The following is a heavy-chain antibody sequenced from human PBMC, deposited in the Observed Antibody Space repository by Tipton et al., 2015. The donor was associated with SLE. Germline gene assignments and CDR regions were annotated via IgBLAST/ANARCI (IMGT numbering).Heavy chain of an antibody. CDR1: NGSISSYY. D-gene: IGHD1-26*01. Sequence: TLSLTCTVSNGSISSYYWSWIRQPPGKGLEWLGYISYGNTKYNPSLRSRLTISVDTSKNQFSLRLSSVTAADTAVYYCAREPWELLYGQYHFTDVWGKGTTVTVSS. V-gene: IGHV4-59*01. CDR3: AREPWELLYGQYHFTDV. J-gene: IGHJ6*03. CDR2: ISYGNT.